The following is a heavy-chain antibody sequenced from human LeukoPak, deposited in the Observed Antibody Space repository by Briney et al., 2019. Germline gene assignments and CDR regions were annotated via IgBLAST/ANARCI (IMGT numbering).Heavy chain of an antibody. CDR3: ARRGYYDTSGYLFDD. V-gene: IGHV3-48*03. D-gene: IGHD3-22*01. CDR1: GFTFSSYE. CDR2: ISSSGSSI. J-gene: IGHJ4*02. Sequence: GGSLRLSCAASGFTFSSYEMNWVRQAPGRGLEWVSYISSSGSSIYYVDSVKGRFIISRDNAKNSLFLQMNSLRAEDTAVYYCARRGYYDTSGYLFDDWGQGTLVTVSS.